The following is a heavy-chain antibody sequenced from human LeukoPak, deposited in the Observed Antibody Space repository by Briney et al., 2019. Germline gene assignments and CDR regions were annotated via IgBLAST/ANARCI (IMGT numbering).Heavy chain of an antibody. CDR2: ISSSGNTI. CDR3: ARAFWSGYCFDY. Sequence: GGSLRLSCTASGFTFRNYYMSWIRQAPGKGLEWVSYISSSGNTIYYADSVKGRFTISRDNAKNSLYLQMNSLRAEDTAVYYCARAFWSGYCFDYWGQGTLVTVSS. D-gene: IGHD3-3*01. J-gene: IGHJ4*02. V-gene: IGHV3-11*04. CDR1: GFTFRNYY.